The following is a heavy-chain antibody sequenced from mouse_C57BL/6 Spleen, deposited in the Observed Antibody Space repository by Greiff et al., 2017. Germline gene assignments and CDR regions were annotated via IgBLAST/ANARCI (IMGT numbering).Heavy chain of an antibody. V-gene: IGHV1-15*01. CDR2: IDPETGGT. D-gene: IGHD3-2*02. Sequence: VQLQQSGAELVRPGASVTLSCKASGYTFTDYEMHWVKQTPVHGLEWIGAIDPETGGTAYNQKFKGKAILTADKSSSTAYMELRSLTSEDSAVYYGTRKGHSSGLFAYWGQGTLVTVSA. CDR1: GYTFTDYE. J-gene: IGHJ3*01. CDR3: TRKGHSSGLFAY.